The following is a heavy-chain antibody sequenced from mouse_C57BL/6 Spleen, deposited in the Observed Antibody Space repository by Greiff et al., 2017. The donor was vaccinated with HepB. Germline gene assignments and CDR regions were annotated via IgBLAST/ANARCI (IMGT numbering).Heavy chain of an antibody. D-gene: IGHD2-4*01. CDR3: ARNYYDYDEFAY. CDR2: IYPGDGDT. V-gene: IGHV1-80*01. J-gene: IGHJ3*01. Sequence: QVQLQQSGAELVKPGASVKISCKASGYAFSSYWMNWVKQRPGKGLEWIGQIYPGDGDTNYNGKFKGKATLTADKSSSTAYMQLSSLTSEDSAVYFCARNYYDYDEFAYWGQGTLVTVSA. CDR1: GYAFSSYW.